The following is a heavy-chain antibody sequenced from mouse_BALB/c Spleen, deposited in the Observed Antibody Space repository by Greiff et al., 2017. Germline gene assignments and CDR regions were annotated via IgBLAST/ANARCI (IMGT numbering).Heavy chain of an antibody. CDR3: TRRVYDGYYNYAMDY. J-gene: IGHJ4*01. CDR1: GFTFSNYW. D-gene: IGHD2-3*01. Sequence: EVHLVESGGGLVQPGGSMKLSCVASGFTFSNYWMNWVRQSPEKGLEWVAEIRLKSNNYATHYAESVKGRFTISRDDSKSSVYLQMNNLRAEDTGIYYCTRRVYDGYYNYAMDYWGQGTSVTVSS. V-gene: IGHV6-6*02. CDR2: IRLKSNNYAT.